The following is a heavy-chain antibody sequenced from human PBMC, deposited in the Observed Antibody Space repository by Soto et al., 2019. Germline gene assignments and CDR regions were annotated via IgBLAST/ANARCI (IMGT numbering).Heavy chain of an antibody. Sequence: GSGPTLVNPTESLTLTCTVSGFSLSNARMGVSWIRQPPCKALEWLAHIFSNDEKSYSTSLKSRLTISKDTSKSQVVLTMTNMDPVDTATYYCARIRCIPPLGAPFYYYGMDVWGQGTTVTVSS. J-gene: IGHJ6*02. D-gene: IGHD2-8*01. CDR2: IFSNDEK. CDR3: ARIRCIPPLGAPFYYYGMDV. CDR1: GFSLSNARMG. V-gene: IGHV2-26*01.